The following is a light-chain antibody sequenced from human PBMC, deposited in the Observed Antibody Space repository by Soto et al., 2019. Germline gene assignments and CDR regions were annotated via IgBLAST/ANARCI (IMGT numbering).Light chain of an antibody. Sequence: QAVVTQSPSVSASLGASVRVTCTLSSGHSSYAIAWHQQQPDKGPRYLMQVNIDGSHRKGDGIPDRFSGSSSGPERYLTISSLQSEDEADYYCQSWDTGIVVFGGGTKLTVL. CDR3: QSWDTGIVV. CDR2: VNIDGSH. V-gene: IGLV4-69*01. CDR1: SGHSSYA. J-gene: IGLJ2*01.